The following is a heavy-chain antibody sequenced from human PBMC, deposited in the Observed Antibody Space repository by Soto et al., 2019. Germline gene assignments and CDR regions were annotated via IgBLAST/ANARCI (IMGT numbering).Heavy chain of an antibody. CDR2: TYYRSKWYN. J-gene: IGHJ4*01. Sequence: PSQTLSLTCGISGDSVSSNSATWNWIRQSPSRGLEWLGRTYYRSKWYNDYVVSVKSRITINPDTSKNQLSLQLNSVTPEDTAVYYCVRSQASWNYFDSWGQGTLVTVSS. D-gene: IGHD1-1*01. V-gene: IGHV6-1*01. CDR3: VRSQASWNYFDS. CDR1: GDSVSSNSAT.